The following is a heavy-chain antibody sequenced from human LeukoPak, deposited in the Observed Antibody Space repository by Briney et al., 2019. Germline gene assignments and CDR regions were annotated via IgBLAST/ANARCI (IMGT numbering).Heavy chain of an antibody. CDR3: ARALPSSSVPFDY. D-gene: IGHD6-6*01. J-gene: IGHJ4*02. CDR2: INHSGGT. CDR1: GGSFSGYY. V-gene: IGHV4-34*01. Sequence: SGTLSLTCAVYGGSFSGYYWSWIRQPPGKGLEWIGEINHSGGTNYNPSLKSRVTISVDTSKNQFSLKLSSVTAADTAVYYCARALPSSSVPFDYWGQGTLVTVSS.